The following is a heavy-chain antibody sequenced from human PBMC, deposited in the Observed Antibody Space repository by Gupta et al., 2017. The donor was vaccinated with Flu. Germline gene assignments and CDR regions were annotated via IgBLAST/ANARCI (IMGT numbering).Heavy chain of an antibody. Sequence: EVQLVESGGGLVKPGGSLRLSCAASGFTFSSYDMHWVRQATGKGLEWVSAIGTAGDTYYPGSVKGRFTISRENAKNSLYLQMNSLRAGDTAVYYCARTSDYYGMDVWGQGTTVTVSS. J-gene: IGHJ6*02. V-gene: IGHV3-13*01. CDR2: IGTAGDT. CDR1: GFTFSSYD. CDR3: ARTSDYYGMDV.